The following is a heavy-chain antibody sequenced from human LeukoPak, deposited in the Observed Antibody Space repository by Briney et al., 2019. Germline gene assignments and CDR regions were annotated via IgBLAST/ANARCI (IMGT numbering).Heavy chain of an antibody. J-gene: IGHJ4*02. CDR2: IYHSGST. D-gene: IGHD4-17*01. CDR1: GYSISSGYY. CDR3: AARGDYFMGRDY. V-gene: IGHV4-38-2*01. Sequence: SETLSLTCAVSGYSISSGYYWGWIRQPPGKGLEWIGSIYHSGSTYYNPSLKSRVTISVDTSKSQFSLKLSSVTAADTALYYCAARGDYFMGRDYWGQGTLVTVSS.